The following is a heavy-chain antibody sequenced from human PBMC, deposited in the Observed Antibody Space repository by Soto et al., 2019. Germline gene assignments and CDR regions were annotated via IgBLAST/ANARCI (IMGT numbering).Heavy chain of an antibody. CDR1: GFTFSNYP. CDR2: ITVGGGAI. CDR3: EAELRGYCSSTRCYNGDF. V-gene: IGHV3-23*01. D-gene: IGHD2-2*01. J-gene: IGHJ4*02. Sequence: EAQLLESGGGLVQPGGSLRLSCVGSGFTFSNYPMTWVRQAPGKGPEWVSVITVGGGAIYYADSVKGRFTISRDDSKNIVSLQMSSLRADDTAVYYCEAELRGYCSSTRCYNGDFWGQGTLVTVSS.